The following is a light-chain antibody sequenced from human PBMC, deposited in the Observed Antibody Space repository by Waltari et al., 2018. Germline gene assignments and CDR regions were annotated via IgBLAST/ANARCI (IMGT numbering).Light chain of an antibody. V-gene: IGLV1-40*01. CDR2: GNV. Sequence: QSVLTQPPSVSGAPGQRVTISCTGSSSNIGAGYHVHWYQHLPGTAPKLLIYGNVNRPSGVPDRFSGSKSGTSASLAITGLQAEDEADYYCQSYDSSLSAHVIFGGGTKLTVL. CDR3: QSYDSSLSAHVI. CDR1: SSNIGAGYH. J-gene: IGLJ2*01.